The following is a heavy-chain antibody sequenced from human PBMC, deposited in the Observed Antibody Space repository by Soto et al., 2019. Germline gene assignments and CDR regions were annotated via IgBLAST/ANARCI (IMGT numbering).Heavy chain of an antibody. CDR3: ARVPSDSYCSGGSCWYYFDY. Sequence: PSETLSLTCTVSGGSISSSSYYWSWIRQPPGKGLEWIGEINHSGSTNYNPSLKSRVTISVDTSKNQFSLKLSSVTAADTAVYYCARVPSDSYCSGGSCWYYFDYWGQGTLVTVSS. D-gene: IGHD2-15*01. CDR1: GGSISSSSYY. CDR2: INHSGST. V-gene: IGHV4-39*07. J-gene: IGHJ4*02.